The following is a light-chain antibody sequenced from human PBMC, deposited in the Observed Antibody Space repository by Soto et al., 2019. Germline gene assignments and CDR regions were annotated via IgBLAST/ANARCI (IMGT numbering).Light chain of an antibody. J-gene: IGLJ2*01. CDR1: SSDVGGYNY. CDR3: SSYTNNNILV. CDR2: EVS. Sequence: QSALTQPASVSGSPGQSITISCTGTSSDVGGYNYVSWYQQHPGKAPKLMIYEVSNRPSGVSNRFSGSKSGNTASLTISGLQAEDEADYHCSSYTNNNILVFGGGTKVTVL. V-gene: IGLV2-14*01.